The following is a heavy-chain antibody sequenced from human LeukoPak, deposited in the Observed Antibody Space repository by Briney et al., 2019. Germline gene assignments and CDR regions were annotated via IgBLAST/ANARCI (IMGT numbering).Heavy chain of an antibody. CDR3: AKDIRAYCGGDCYFDY. V-gene: IGHV3-30*02. CDR1: GFTFSSYG. Sequence: GGSLRLSCAASGFTFSSYGMHWVRQAPGKGLEWVAFIRYDGSNKYYADSVKGRFTISRDNSKNTLYLQMNRLRAEDTAVYYCAKDIRAYCGGDCYFDYWGQGTLVTVSS. D-gene: IGHD2-21*02. CDR2: IRYDGSNK. J-gene: IGHJ4*02.